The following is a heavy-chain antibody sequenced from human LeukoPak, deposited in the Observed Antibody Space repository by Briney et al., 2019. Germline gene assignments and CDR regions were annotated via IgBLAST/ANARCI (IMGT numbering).Heavy chain of an antibody. CDR2: ISYDGSNK. CDR1: GFTFSSYA. V-gene: IGHV3-30-3*01. J-gene: IGHJ4*02. Sequence: GRSLRLSCAASGFTFSSYAMHWVRQAPGKGLEWVAVISYDGSNKYYADSVKGRFTISRDNSKNTLYLQMNSLRAEDTAVYYCVRDSYCSGGSCYSGFDYWGQGTLVTVSS. CDR3: VRDSYCSGGSCYSGFDY. D-gene: IGHD2-15*01.